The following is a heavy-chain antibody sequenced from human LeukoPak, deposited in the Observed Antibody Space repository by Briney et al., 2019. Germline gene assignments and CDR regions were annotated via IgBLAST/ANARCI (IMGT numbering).Heavy chain of an antibody. Sequence: GGPLRLSCAASGFTFSSYWMSWVRQAPGKGLEWVANIKQDGSEKYYVDSVKGRFTISRDNAKNSLYLQMNSLRAEDTAVYYCARAGRKSRGVDLVRKKETGYYYYMDVWGKGTTVTVSS. V-gene: IGHV3-7*01. D-gene: IGHD3-10*02. J-gene: IGHJ6*03. CDR3: ARAGRKSRGVDLVRKKETGYYYYMDV. CDR2: IKQDGSEK. CDR1: GFTFSSYW.